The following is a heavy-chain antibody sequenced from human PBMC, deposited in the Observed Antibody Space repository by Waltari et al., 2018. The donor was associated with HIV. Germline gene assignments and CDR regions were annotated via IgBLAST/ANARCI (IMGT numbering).Heavy chain of an antibody. V-gene: IGHV1-2*02. Sequence: QVQLVQSGAEVKKPGTSVRVSCKASRYTCTGYYMHWVRQAPGQGLEWMGWINPNSGGTKYAQKFQDRVTMTRDTSISTAYMELSRLRSDDTAVYYCARSITMIVVLIAWGYGMDVWGQGTTVTVSS. CDR3: ARSITMIVVLIAWGYGMDV. CDR1: RYTCTGYY. D-gene: IGHD3-22*01. J-gene: IGHJ6*02. CDR2: INPNSGGT.